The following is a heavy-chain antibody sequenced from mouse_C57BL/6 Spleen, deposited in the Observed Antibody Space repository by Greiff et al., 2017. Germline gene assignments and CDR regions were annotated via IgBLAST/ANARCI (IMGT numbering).Heavy chain of an antibody. CDR1: GYTFTDYN. V-gene: IGHV1-22*01. CDR2: INPKNGGT. CDR3: AIGRCLSSNPMAY. J-gene: IGHJ3*01. Sequence: EVQLQQSGPELVKPGASVKMSCKASGYTFTDYNMHWVKQRPGQSLEWIGDINPKNGGTSYNQKFKGKATLTVNKSSSTAYMELRSLTSEDSAGYYCAIGRCLSSNPMAYWGQGTLVTVSS. D-gene: IGHD2-5*01.